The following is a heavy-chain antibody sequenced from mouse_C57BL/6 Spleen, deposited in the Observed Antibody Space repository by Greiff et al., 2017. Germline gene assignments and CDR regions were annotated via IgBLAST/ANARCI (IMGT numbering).Heavy chain of an antibody. D-gene: IGHD1-1*01. J-gene: IGHJ3*01. V-gene: IGHV1-85*01. CDR2: IYPRDGST. Sequence: VQLQESGPELVKPGASVKLSCKASGYTFTSYDINWVKQRPGQGLEWIGWIYPRDGSTKYNEKFKGKATLTVDTSSSTAYMELHSLTSEDSAVYFGARGDYYGSSQFAYWGQGTLVTVSA. CDR1: GYTFTSYD. CDR3: ARGDYYGSSQFAY.